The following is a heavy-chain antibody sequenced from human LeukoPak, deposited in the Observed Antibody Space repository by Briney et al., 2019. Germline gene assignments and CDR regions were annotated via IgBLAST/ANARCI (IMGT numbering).Heavy chain of an antibody. CDR3: ARDHRGSGSRYYYYYMDV. V-gene: IGHV3-74*01. CDR1: GFTFDDYG. Sequence: GGSLRLSCAASGFTFDDYGMSWVRQAPGKGLEWVSRINSDGSSTIYADSVKGRFTISRDNAKNTLYLQMNSLRAEDTAVYYCARDHRGSGSRYYYYYMDVWGKGTTVTISS. D-gene: IGHD3-10*01. CDR2: INSDGSST. J-gene: IGHJ6*03.